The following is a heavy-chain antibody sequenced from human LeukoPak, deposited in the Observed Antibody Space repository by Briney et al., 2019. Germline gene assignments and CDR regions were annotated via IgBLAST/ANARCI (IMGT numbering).Heavy chain of an antibody. Sequence: GGSLRLSCAASGFTFDDFAMHWVRQAPGKGLEWVSLISWDGGSTYYADSVKGRFTIPRDNSKNSLYLQMSSLTPEDTALYYCAKDVLPILGTTRGLDYWGQGTLVTVSS. D-gene: IGHD1-26*01. V-gene: IGHV3-43D*03. CDR1: GFTFDDFA. J-gene: IGHJ4*02. CDR3: AKDVLPILGTTRGLDY. CDR2: ISWDGGST.